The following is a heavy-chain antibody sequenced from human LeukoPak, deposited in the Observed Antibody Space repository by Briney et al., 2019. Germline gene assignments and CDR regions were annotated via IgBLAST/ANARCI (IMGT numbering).Heavy chain of an antibody. CDR2: ISAYNGNT. J-gene: IGHJ6*02. D-gene: IGHD6-19*01. CDR3: ARDLREAVAGTPDYYYYGMDV. CDR1: GYTFTSYG. Sequence: ASVKVSCKASGYTFTSYGISWVRQAPGQGLEWMGWISAYNGNTNYAQKLQGRVTMTTDTSTSTAYMELRSLRSDDTAVYYCARDLREAVAGTPDYYYYGMDVWGQGTTVTVSS. V-gene: IGHV1-18*01.